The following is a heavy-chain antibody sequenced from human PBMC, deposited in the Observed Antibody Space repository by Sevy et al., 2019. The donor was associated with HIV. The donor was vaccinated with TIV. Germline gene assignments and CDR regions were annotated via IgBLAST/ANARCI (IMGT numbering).Heavy chain of an antibody. V-gene: IGHV3-21*01. D-gene: IGHD2-2*02. Sequence: GGSLRLSCAASGFTFSSYSMNWVRQAPGKGLEWVSSISSSSYIYYADSVKGRFTISRDNAKNSLYLQMNSLRAEDTAVYYCAGARGYCSSTSCYNDAFDIWGQGTMVTVSS. CDR3: AGARGYCSSTSCYNDAFDI. J-gene: IGHJ3*02. CDR1: GFTFSSYS. CDR2: ISSSSYI.